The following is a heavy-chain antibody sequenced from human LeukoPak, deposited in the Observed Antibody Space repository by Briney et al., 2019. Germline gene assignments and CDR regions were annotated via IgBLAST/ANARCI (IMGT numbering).Heavy chain of an antibody. CDR2: IYYSGST. J-gene: IGHJ4*02. D-gene: IGHD2-2*01. V-gene: IGHV4-59*01. CDR1: GGSISSYY. Sequence: SETLSLTCTVSGGSISSYYWSWIRQPPGKGLEWIGYIYYSGSTNYNPSLKSRVTISVDTSKNQFSLKLSSVTAADTAVYYCARGKLLLSPFDYWGQGTLVTVSS. CDR3: ARGKLLLSPFDY.